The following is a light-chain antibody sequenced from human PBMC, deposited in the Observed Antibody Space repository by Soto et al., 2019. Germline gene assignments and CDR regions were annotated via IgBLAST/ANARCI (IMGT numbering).Light chain of an antibody. CDR2: GNS. CDR3: QSYDSSLSGYV. CDR1: SSNIGAGYD. Sequence: QPVLTQPPSVSGAPGQRVTISCTGSSSNIGAGYDVHWYQQLPGTAPKRLIYGNSNRPSGVPDRFSGSKSGTSASLAITGLQAEDEADYYCQSYDSSLSGYVFGTGTKVTVL. V-gene: IGLV1-40*01. J-gene: IGLJ1*01.